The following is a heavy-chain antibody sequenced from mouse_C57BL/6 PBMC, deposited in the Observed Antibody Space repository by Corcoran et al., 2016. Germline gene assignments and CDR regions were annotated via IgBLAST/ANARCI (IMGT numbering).Heavy chain of an antibody. CDR2: INTYSGVP. CDR1: GYTFTTYG. CDR3: ARMPVTTNDY. V-gene: IGHV9-3*01. Sequence: QIQLVQSGPELKKPGETVKISCKASGYTFTTYGMSWVKQAPGKGLKWMGWINTYSGVPTYADDFKGRFAFSLETSASTAYLQINNLKNEDTATYVCARMPVTTNDYWGQGTTLTVSS. D-gene: IGHD2-2*01. J-gene: IGHJ2*01.